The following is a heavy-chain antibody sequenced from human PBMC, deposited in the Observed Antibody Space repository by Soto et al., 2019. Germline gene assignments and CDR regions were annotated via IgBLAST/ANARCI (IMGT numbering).Heavy chain of an antibody. CDR2: IYFSGSGTS. CDR1: GDFISNTTYY. Sequence: SETLSLTCSVSGDFISNTTYYWGWVRQAPGKGLEWVGSIYFSGSGTSHYNPSLRSRVSMSIDTSKDQFSLKLKSVTAADTALYFCARQRTSVVTQAYFDVWGPGSLVTVSS. V-gene: IGHV4-39*01. D-gene: IGHD2-21*02. J-gene: IGHJ4*02. CDR3: ARQRTSVVTQAYFDV.